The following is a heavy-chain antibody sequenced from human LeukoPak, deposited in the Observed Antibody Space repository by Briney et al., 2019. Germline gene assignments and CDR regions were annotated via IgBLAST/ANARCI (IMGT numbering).Heavy chain of an antibody. CDR1: GGSISSYY. D-gene: IGHD3-3*01. Sequence: SETLSLTCTVSGGSISSYYWSWIRQPAGKGLEWIGRIYTSGSTNYNPSLKSRVTMSADTSKNQFSLKLSSVTAADTAVYYCARVRDDFWSGYLFDYWGQGTLVTVSS. J-gene: IGHJ4*02. CDR3: ARVRDDFWSGYLFDY. V-gene: IGHV4-4*07. CDR2: IYTSGST.